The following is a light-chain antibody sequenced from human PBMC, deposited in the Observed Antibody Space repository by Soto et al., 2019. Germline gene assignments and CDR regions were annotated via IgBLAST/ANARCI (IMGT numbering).Light chain of an antibody. CDR3: TKRIEFPLT. J-gene: IGKJ4*01. V-gene: IGKV2-28*01. Sequence: DLLVTPSPTSLPVTPGEPASISCRCRHSLLHINGYNYLDWYLQKQGQYTQIMIYMAYNRASGVNDRFSGSGSGTDFTLRIRRVEAEDVGVYYCTKRIEFPLTCGGRNKVAIK. CDR2: MAY. CDR1: HSLLHINGYNY.